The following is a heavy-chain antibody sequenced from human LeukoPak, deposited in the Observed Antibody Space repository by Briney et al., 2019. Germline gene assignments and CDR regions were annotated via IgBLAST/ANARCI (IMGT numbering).Heavy chain of an antibody. D-gene: IGHD3-22*01. Sequence: PGGSLRLSCAASGVTFSSYGMHWVRQAPGKGLEWVAVISYDGSNKYYADSVKGRFTISRDNSKNTLYLQMNSLRAEDTAVYYCAKDLRPHYYDSSAYDYWGQGTLVTVSS. J-gene: IGHJ4*02. V-gene: IGHV3-30*18. CDR1: GVTFSSYG. CDR3: AKDLRPHYYDSSAYDY. CDR2: ISYDGSNK.